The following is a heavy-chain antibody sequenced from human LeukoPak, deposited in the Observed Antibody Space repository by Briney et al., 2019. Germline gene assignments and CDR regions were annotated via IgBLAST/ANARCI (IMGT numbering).Heavy chain of an antibody. CDR1: GFTVSSNY. V-gene: IGHV3-53*01. CDR2: IHSGGST. CDR3: ARRRFESSGYYSGFDY. J-gene: IGHJ4*02. D-gene: IGHD3-22*01. Sequence: QAGGSLRLSCAASGFTVSSNYMSWVRQAPGKGLEWVSVIHSGGSTSYADSVKGRFTISRDNSKNTLYLQMNSLRVEDTAVYYCARRRFESSGYYSGFDYWGQGTLVTVSS.